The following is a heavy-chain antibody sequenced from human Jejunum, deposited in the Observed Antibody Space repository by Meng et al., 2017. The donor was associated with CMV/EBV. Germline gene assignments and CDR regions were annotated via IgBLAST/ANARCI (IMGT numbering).Heavy chain of an antibody. CDR2: INFNSGGT. J-gene: IGHJ4*02. CDR3: AREGSVDGLDLDY. V-gene: IGHV1-2*06. CDR1: GYTFTAFY. Sequence: QVQLVQSGAEVKKPGASVTVPCEASGYTFTAFYIHWVRQAPGQGLEWMGRINFNSGGTDYAQKFRGRVTMTRDTSINTVYMDLSWLRSDDTAIYYCAREGSVDGLDLDYWGQGTLVTVSS. D-gene: IGHD6-19*01.